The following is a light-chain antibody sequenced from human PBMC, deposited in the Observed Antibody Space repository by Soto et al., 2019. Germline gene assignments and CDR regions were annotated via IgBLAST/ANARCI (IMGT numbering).Light chain of an antibody. CDR3: QQYGSSPIT. V-gene: IGKV3-20*01. J-gene: IGKJ3*01. CDR1: QSVSSSY. Sequence: EIVLTQSPGTLSLSPGERATLSCRASQSVSSSYLAWYQQKPGQAPRLLIYGASSRATGIPDRFSGSGSGTDFTLTISRLEPEDFAVYYCQQYGSSPITFGPWTKVYIK. CDR2: GAS.